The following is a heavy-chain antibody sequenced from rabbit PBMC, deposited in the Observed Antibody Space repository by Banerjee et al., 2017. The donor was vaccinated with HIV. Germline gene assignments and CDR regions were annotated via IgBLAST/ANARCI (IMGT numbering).Heavy chain of an antibody. CDR2: INTSSGNT. J-gene: IGHJ4*01. CDR1: GFDLSRYYV. V-gene: IGHV1S45*01. Sequence: QEQLEESGGDLVKPEGSLTLTCTASGFDLSRYYVMCWVRQAPGKGLEWIGCINTSSGNTVYASWVKGRFTISRDNAQNTVSLQMTSLTAADTATYFCARGGAVTYGYFGLWGPGTLVTVS. CDR3: ARGGAVTYGYFGL. D-gene: IGHD3-1*01.